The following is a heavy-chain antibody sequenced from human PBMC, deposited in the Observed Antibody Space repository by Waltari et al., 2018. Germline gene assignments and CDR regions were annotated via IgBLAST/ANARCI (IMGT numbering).Heavy chain of an antibody. V-gene: IGHV3-21*04. D-gene: IGHD4-4*01. J-gene: IGHJ4*02. CDR3: SRDDTGYGNNYVAHV. Sequence: EVQLVESGGGLVQPGGSLRLSCAASGFTFGDYAMHWVRQAPGKGLEWVSSISSTSSYIYYADSVKGRFTISRDNAKNSLSLQMSSLRAEDTAVYYCSRDDTGYGNNYVAHVWGPGVLVTVSS. CDR1: GFTFGDYA. CDR2: ISSTSSYI.